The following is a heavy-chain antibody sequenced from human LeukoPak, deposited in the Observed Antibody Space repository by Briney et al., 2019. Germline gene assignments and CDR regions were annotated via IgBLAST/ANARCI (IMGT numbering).Heavy chain of an antibody. J-gene: IGHJ5*02. CDR1: GGSISSYY. CDR2: IYYSGST. Sequence: SETLSLTCTVSGGSISSYYWSWIRQPPGKGLEWIGYIYYSGSTNYNPSLKSRVTISVDTSKNQFSLKLSSVTAADTAVYYCARKEGYSSGPNWFDPWGQGTLVTVSS. V-gene: IGHV4-59*01. CDR3: ARKEGYSSGPNWFDP. D-gene: IGHD6-19*01.